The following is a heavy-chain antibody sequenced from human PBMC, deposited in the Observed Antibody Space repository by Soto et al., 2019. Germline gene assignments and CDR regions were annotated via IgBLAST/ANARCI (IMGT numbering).Heavy chain of an antibody. CDR3: ARIAARKFDY. V-gene: IGHV4-31*02. CDR2: IYYSGST. J-gene: IGHJ4*02. CDR1: GGSISSGGYY. Sequence: LCGGSISSGGYYWSWIRQHPGKGLEWIGYIYYSGSTYYNPSLKSRVTISVDTSKNQFSLKLSSVTAADTAVYYCARIAARKFDYWGQGTLVTVSS. D-gene: IGHD6-6*01.